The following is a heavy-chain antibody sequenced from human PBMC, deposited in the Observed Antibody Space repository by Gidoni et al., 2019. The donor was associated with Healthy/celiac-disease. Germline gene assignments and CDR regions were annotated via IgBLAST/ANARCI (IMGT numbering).Heavy chain of an antibody. CDR3: ARQRKQWLVPFDY. J-gene: IGHJ4*02. D-gene: IGHD6-19*01. CDR2: IYYSGST. Sequence: QVQLQESGPGLVKPSATLSLTCTVSVGSISSYYWSWIRQPPGKGLEWIGYIYYSGSTNYNPSLKSRVTISVDTSKNQFSLKLSSVTAADTAVYYCARQRKQWLVPFDYWGQGTLVTVSS. CDR1: VGSISSYY. V-gene: IGHV4-59*08.